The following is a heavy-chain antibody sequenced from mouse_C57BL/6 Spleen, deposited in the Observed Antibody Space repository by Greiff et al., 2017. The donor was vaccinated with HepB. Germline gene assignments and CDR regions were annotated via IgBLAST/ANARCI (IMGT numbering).Heavy chain of an antibody. D-gene: IGHD2-4*01. V-gene: IGHV3-6*01. J-gene: IGHJ1*03. CDR3: ARGRRDYAGYFDV. CDR2: ISYDGSN. Sequence: VQLKESGPGLVKPSQSLSHTCSVTGYSITSGYYWNWIRQFPGNKLEWMGYISYDGSNNYNPSLKNRISITRDTSKNQFFLKLNSVTTEDTATYYCARGRRDYAGYFDVWGTGTTVTVSS. CDR1: GYSITSGYY.